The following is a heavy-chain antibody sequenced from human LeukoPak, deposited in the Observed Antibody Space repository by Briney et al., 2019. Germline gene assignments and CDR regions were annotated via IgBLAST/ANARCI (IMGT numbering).Heavy chain of an antibody. CDR1: GGTFSSYA. D-gene: IGHD2-2*01. CDR3: ARESIVVVPAGDYYYYYGMDV. J-gene: IGHJ6*02. V-gene: IGHV1-69*01. Sequence: SVKVSCKASGGTFSSYAISWVRQAPGQGLEWMGGIIPIFGTANYAQKFQGRVTITADESTSTAYMELSSLRSEDTAVYYCARESIVVVPAGDYYYYYGMDVWGQGTTVTVSS. CDR2: IIPIFGTA.